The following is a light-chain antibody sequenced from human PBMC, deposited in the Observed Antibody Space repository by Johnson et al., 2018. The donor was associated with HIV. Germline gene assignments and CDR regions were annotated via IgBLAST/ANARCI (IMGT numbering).Light chain of an antibody. CDR3: GTWDSSLSAYV. CDR1: SSNIENNY. Sequence: QSVLTQPPSVSAAPGEKVTISCSGSSSNIENNYVSWYQQLPGTAPKLLIYDNNKRPSGIPARFSGSKSGTSAALGITGIQTGDEAVHSCGTWDSSLSAYVFGTGTQVTVL. V-gene: IGLV1-51*01. CDR2: DNN. J-gene: IGLJ1*01.